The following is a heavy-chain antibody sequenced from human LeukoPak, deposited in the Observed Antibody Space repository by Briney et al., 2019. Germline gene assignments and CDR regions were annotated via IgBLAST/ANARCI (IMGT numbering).Heavy chain of an antibody. CDR1: GGSIGNYY. Sequence: SETLSLTCTVSGGSIGNYYWTWIRQSPGKGLEWIGYIYNGGGTKYNPSLESRVSISVDTSKNQFFLKMKSVTAADTAMYFCATRPYYYGSGFHGMDVWGQGTTVIVSS. CDR3: ATRPYYYGSGFHGMDV. CDR2: IYNGGGT. J-gene: IGHJ6*02. D-gene: IGHD3-10*01. V-gene: IGHV4-59*01.